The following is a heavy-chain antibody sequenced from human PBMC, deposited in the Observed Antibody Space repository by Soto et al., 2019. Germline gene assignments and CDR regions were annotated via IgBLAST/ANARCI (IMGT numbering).Heavy chain of an antibody. V-gene: IGHV3-23*01. J-gene: IGHJ4*02. CDR1: GFTFSSYA. Sequence: PGGSLRLSCAASGFTFSSYAMSWVRQAPGKGLEWVSAISGSGGSTYYADSVKGRFTISRDNSKNTLYLQMNSLRAEDTALYYCAKDRQPDGIWTFDSWGQGTQVTVSS. CDR2: ISGSGGST. CDR3: AKDRQPDGIWTFDS. D-gene: IGHD2-8*01.